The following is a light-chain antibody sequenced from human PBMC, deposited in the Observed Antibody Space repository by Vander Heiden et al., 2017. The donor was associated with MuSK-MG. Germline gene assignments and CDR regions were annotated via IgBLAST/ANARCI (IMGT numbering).Light chain of an antibody. Sequence: DIVMTQSPATLSVSPGERATLSCRASQSVSSNLAWYQQKPGQAPRLLIYGASTRDTGIPARFSGSGYGTEFTLTISSRQSEDFAVYYCQQHKNWPPWTFGQGTKVEIK. CDR3: QQHKNWPPWT. CDR2: GAS. V-gene: IGKV3-15*01. J-gene: IGKJ1*01. CDR1: QSVSSN.